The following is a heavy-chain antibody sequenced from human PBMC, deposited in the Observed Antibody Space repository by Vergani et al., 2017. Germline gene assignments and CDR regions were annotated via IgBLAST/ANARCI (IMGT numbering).Heavy chain of an antibody. CDR1: GFTFSSYA. J-gene: IGHJ6*02. D-gene: IGHD6-13*01. CDR2: ISGSGGST. Sequence: EVQLLESGGGLVQPGGSLRLSCAASGFTFSSYAMSWVRQAPGKGLAWVSAISGSGGSTYYADSVKGRFTISRDNSKNTLYLQMNSLRAEDTAVYYCAKDDLRGTAAQQLVYYYYGMDVWGQGTTVTVSS. V-gene: IGHV3-23*01. CDR3: AKDDLRGTAAQQLVYYYYGMDV.